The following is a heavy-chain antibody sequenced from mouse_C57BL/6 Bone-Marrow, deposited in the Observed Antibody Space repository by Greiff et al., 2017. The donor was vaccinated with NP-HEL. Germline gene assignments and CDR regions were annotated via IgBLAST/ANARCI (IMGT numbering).Heavy chain of an antibody. CDR1: GFNFKDDC. V-gene: IGHV14-4*01. D-gene: IGHD1-1*02. CDR3: SNYGRYFDV. CDR2: IDPENGDT. J-gene: IGHJ1*03. Sequence: EVKLMESGAELVRPGASVKLSCTASGFNFKDDCMHWVKQRPEQGLEWIGWIDPENGDTEYASKFQGKATITADTSSNTAYLQLSSLTSEDTAVYYCSNYGRYFDVWGTGTTVTVSS.